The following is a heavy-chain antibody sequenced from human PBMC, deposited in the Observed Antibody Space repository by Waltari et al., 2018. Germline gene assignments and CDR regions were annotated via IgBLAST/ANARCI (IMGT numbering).Heavy chain of an antibody. CDR2: ISWNSGSI. J-gene: IGHJ3*02. CDR1: GFTFDDYA. V-gene: IGHV3-9*01. CDR3: ARAGLSASGVVLDDAFDI. Sequence: EVQLVESGGGLVQPGRSLRLSCAASGFTFDDYAMHWVRQAPGKGLEWVSGISWNSGSIGYADSVKGRFTISRDNAKNSVFLQMNSLRAEDTAMYYCARAGLSASGVVLDDAFDIWGQGTMVIVSS. D-gene: IGHD3-3*01.